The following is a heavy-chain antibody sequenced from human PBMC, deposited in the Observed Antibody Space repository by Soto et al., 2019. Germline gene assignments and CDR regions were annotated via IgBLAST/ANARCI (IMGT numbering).Heavy chain of an antibody. CDR1: GGSITNSNYY. D-gene: IGHD1-26*01. Sequence: PSETLSLTCTVSGGSITNSNYYWGWIRQPPGKGLEWIGYIYYSGSTYYNPSLKSRVTISADTSKNQFSLKLSSVTAADTAVYYCARGSYSGSYYSFDPWGQGTLVTVSS. CDR2: IYYSGST. V-gene: IGHV4-39*07. CDR3: ARGSYSGSYYSFDP. J-gene: IGHJ5*02.